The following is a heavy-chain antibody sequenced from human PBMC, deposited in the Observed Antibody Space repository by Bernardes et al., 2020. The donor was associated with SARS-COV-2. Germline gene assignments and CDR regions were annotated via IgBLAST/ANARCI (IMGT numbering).Heavy chain of an antibody. J-gene: IGHJ6*02. CDR1: GFTFSRNT. CDR2: ISGSSGST. Sequence: GGSLRLSCAASGFTFSRNTMSWVRQAPGKGLEWVSVISGSSGSTYYADPVKGRFTISRDNSKNTLYLQMNSLRADDTAVYYCAKDREGYSSGWSVISVDGMDVWGQGTTVTVSS. CDR3: AKDREGYSSGWSVISVDGMDV. D-gene: IGHD6-13*01. V-gene: IGHV3-23*01.